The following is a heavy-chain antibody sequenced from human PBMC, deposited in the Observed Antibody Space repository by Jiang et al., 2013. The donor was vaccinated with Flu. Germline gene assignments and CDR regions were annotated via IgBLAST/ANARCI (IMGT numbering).Heavy chain of an antibody. CDR2: FDPEDSKT. J-gene: IGHJ6*03. D-gene: IGHD6-25*01. CDR1: GYILAELS. CDR3: ATAAGLGYYYYMDV. Sequence: SVKVSCKVSGYILAELSMHWVRQAPGKGLEWMGGFDPEDSKTIYSQKFRGRVTMTEDTSTDTAYMELSSLRSEDTAVYYCATAAGLGYYYYMDVWGKGTTVTVSS. V-gene: IGHV1-24*01.